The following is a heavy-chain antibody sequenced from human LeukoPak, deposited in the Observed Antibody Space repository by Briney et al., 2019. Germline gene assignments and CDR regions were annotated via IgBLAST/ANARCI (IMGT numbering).Heavy chain of an antibody. CDR1: GGTFSSYA. Sequence: SMKVSCKASGGTFSSYAISWVRPAPGQGLEWMGGIIPIFSTANYAQKVQGRVTITTDESTSTAYMELSSLRSEDTAVYYCASSPGEYSSSWVHDYWGQGTLVTVSS. J-gene: IGHJ4*02. CDR3: ASSPGEYSSSWVHDY. V-gene: IGHV1-69*05. D-gene: IGHD6-13*01. CDR2: IIPIFSTA.